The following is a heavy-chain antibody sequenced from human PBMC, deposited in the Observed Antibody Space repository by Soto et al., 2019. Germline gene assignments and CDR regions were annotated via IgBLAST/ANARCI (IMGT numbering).Heavy chain of an antibody. D-gene: IGHD1-26*01. V-gene: IGHV3-48*02. J-gene: IGHJ6*02. CDR3: ARDSERGYGMDV. Sequence: PGGSLRLSCSASGFIFSNYNMDWVRQAPGKGLEWISYISRNSRVIYYTDSVRGRFTISRDNAKNSLFLQMNSLRDEDTAVYYCARDSERGYGMDVWGQGTTVTVSS. CDR2: ISRNSRVI. CDR1: GFIFSNYN.